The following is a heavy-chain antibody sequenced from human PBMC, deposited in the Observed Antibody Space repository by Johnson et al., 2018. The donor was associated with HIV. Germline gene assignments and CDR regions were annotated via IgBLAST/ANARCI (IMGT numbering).Heavy chain of an antibody. CDR2: IRDDGSNE. Sequence: QVQLVESGGGVVQPGGSLRLSCAASGFTFSSYGMHWVRQAPGKGLEWVAFIRDDGSNEDYADSVKGRFTISRDNSKNTLYLQMNSLRAEDTAVYYCARDNIVATADDAFDVWGQGTMVTVSS. J-gene: IGHJ3*01. D-gene: IGHD5-12*01. CDR1: GFTFSSYG. V-gene: IGHV3-30*02. CDR3: ARDNIVATADDAFDV.